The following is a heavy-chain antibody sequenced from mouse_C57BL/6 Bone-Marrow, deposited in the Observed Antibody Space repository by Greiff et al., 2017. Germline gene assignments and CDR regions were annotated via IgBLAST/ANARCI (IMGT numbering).Heavy chain of an antibody. CDR1: GYTFTSYW. J-gene: IGHJ2*01. CDR2: IDPADGDT. D-gene: IGHD3-2*02. Sequence: QVQLQQSGAELVMPGASVKLSCKASGYTFTSYWMHWVKQRPGQGLEWIGEIDPADGDTNYNQKFKGKSTLTVDKSSSTAYMQLSSLTSEDSAVYYCAREVRHHNFDYWGQGTTLTVSS. V-gene: IGHV1-69*01. CDR3: AREVRHHNFDY.